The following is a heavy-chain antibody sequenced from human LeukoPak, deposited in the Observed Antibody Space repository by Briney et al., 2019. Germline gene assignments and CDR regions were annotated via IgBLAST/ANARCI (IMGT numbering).Heavy chain of an antibody. CDR3: ARVGGVVVAAAYYFDY. Sequence: PSETLSLTCTVSGGSISSYYWSWIRQPPGKGLEWIGYIYYSGSTNYNPSLKSRVTISVDTSKNQFSLKLSSVTAADTAVYYCARVGGVVVAAAYYFDYWGQGTLVTLSS. CDR2: IYYSGST. CDR1: GGSISSYY. J-gene: IGHJ4*02. D-gene: IGHD2-15*01. V-gene: IGHV4-59*01.